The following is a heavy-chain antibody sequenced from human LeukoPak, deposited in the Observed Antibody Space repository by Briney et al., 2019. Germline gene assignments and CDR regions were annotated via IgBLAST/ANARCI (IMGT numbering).Heavy chain of an antibody. J-gene: IGHJ4*02. V-gene: IGHV3-30-3*01. CDR2: ISYDGSKK. Sequence: GGSLRLSCAASGFTFSSNAMHWVRQAPGKGLEWVAVISYDGSKKYYADSVKGRFTISRDNSKNTLYLQMNSLRAEDTAVYYCAREWELVYWGQGTLVTVSS. CDR1: GFTFSSNA. CDR3: AREWELVY. D-gene: IGHD1-26*01.